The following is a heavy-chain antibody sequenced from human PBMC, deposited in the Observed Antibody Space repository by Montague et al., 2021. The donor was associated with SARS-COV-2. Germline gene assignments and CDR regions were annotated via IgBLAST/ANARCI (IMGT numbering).Heavy chain of an antibody. Sequence: SETLSLTCTVSGGSISSSSYYWGWIRPLPGQGLEWIGSLYYSGXTXYXXXXKXRVTISVDASKNQFSLKLSSVTAADTAVYYCARLELPHNEADGWGVLDYWGQGTLVTVSS. D-gene: IGHD1-7*01. CDR3: ARLELPHNEADGWGVLDY. CDR2: LYYSGXT. V-gene: IGHV4-39*01. J-gene: IGHJ4*02. CDR1: GGSISSSSYY.